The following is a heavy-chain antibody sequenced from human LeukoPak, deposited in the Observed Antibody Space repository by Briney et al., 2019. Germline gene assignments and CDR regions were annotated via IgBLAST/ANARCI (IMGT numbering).Heavy chain of an antibody. CDR3: ARETGD. Sequence: SETLSLTCAVYGGSLSGYYWSWIRQPPGKGLEWIGEINHSGSTNYNPSLKSRVTISVDTSKNQFSLKLSSVTAADTAVYYCARETGDWGQGTLVTVSS. V-gene: IGHV4-34*01. D-gene: IGHD3-10*01. J-gene: IGHJ4*02. CDR2: INHSGST. CDR1: GGSLSGYY.